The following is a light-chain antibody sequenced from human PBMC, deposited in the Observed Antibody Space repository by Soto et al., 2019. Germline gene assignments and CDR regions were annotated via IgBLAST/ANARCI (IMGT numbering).Light chain of an antibody. CDR2: GVS. J-gene: IGKJ1*01. Sequence: EIVLTQSPGSLSLSPGERATLSCRASQSVDSTFFAWYQKKPGQAPRLLMYGVSKRATGIPDRFSGSGSGTDFTLTISGLEPEVFAVYYCRQDTSSVTFGQGTRVAIK. V-gene: IGKV3-20*01. CDR3: RQDTSSVT. CDR1: QSVDSTF.